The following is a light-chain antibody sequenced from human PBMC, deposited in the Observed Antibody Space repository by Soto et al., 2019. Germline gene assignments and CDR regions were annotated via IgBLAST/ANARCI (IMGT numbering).Light chain of an antibody. CDR1: TVAVTSGYY. Sequence: QAVVTQEPSLTVSPGGTVTLPCASSTVAVTSGYYPSWFQQKPGQAPRTLLYRTSDKHTWTPARFSGSLLGGKAALTLSGVQPEDEAEYYCLLYYGGAFVFGTGTKVTVL. V-gene: IGLV7-43*01. CDR2: RTS. J-gene: IGLJ1*01. CDR3: LLYYGGAFV.